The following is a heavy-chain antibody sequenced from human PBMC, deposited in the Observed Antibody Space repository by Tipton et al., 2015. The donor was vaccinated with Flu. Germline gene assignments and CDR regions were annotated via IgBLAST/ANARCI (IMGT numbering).Heavy chain of an antibody. Sequence: LRLSCAVSGDSISSDYYWGWIRQFPGRGLEWIGSISRTGTTNYNPSLRSRVTISIDTSKDQFSLKMQSVTAAGMAVYYCARRDYSNYVSDPKAWFDPWGQGTLVTVSS. CDR2: ISRTGTT. J-gene: IGHJ5*02. D-gene: IGHD4-11*01. CDR1: GDSISSDYY. CDR3: ARRDYSNYVSDPKAWFDP. V-gene: IGHV4-38-2*01.